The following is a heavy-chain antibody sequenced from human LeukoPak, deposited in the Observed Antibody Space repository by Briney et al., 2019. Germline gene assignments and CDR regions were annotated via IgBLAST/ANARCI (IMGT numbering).Heavy chain of an antibody. CDR1: GFTVSSNY. D-gene: IGHD2-2*02. Sequence: GGSLRLSCAASGFTVSSNYMSWVRQAPGKGLEWVSVIYSGGSTYYADSVKGRFTISRDNSKNTLYLQMNSPRAEDTAVYYCARDYGEYQLLYGWGQGTLVTVSS. CDR2: IYSGGST. CDR3: ARDYGEYQLLYG. V-gene: IGHV3-53*01. J-gene: IGHJ4*02.